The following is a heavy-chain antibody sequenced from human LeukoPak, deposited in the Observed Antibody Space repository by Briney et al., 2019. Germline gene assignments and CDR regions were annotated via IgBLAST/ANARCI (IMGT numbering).Heavy chain of an antibody. V-gene: IGHV1-46*04. D-gene: IGHD2-15*01. Sequence: ASVKVSCKASGYTFTSYYMHWVRQAPGQGLEWMGIINPSSGSTYNADSVKGRLTISRDNTKNTLYLQMNSLGAEGTAVYYCAKDTGNPWWFDYCGQGALGTASS. J-gene: IGHJ4*02. CDR3: AKDTGNPWWFDY. CDR1: GYTFTSYY. CDR2: INPSSGST.